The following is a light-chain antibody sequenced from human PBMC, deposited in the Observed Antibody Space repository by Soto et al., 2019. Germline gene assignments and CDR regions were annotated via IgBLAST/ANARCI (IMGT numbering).Light chain of an antibody. J-gene: IGLJ3*02. Sequence: QSVLTQPASVSGSPGQSITISCTGTSSDVGSYNLVSWYQQHPGKAPKLMIYEGSKRPSGVSNRFSGSKSGNTASLTISGLQAEDEADYYCLSYDSSLNGWVFGGGTKLTVL. CDR2: EGS. CDR3: LSYDSSLNGWV. CDR1: SSDVGSYNL. V-gene: IGLV2-14*02.